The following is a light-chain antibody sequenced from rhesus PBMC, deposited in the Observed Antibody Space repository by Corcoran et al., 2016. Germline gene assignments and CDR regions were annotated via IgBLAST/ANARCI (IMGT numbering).Light chain of an antibody. CDR1: QSLSGR. CDR3: HQYYTSPWT. V-gene: IGKV1-22*01. CDR2: KAS. Sequence: DIQMTQSPSSLSASVGDTVTTTCRASQSLSGRLAWYQQKPGKAPKLLIYKASTFQSGVPLRLSGTGSWTDFTLTINNLQSEDLTTYYCHQYYTSPWTFGQGTKVAIK. J-gene: IGKJ1*01.